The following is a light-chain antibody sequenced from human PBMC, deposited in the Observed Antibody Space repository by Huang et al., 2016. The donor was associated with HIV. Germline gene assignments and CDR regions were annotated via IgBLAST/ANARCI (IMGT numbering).Light chain of an antibody. CDR1: QSVSSN. Sequence: EIVMTQSPATLSVSPGERATLSCRASQSVSSNLAWYQQKPGQAPGLLIYAASPRATGIPARFSGSGSGTEFTLTISSLQSEDFAVYYCQQYNNWPRTFGQGTKVEIK. CDR2: AAS. J-gene: IGKJ1*01. V-gene: IGKV3-15*01. CDR3: QQYNNWPRT.